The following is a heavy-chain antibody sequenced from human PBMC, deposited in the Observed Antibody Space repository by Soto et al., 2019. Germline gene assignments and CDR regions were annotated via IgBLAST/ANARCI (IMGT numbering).Heavy chain of an antibody. D-gene: IGHD3-3*01. J-gene: IGHJ6*03. Sequence: SVKVSCKASGGTFSSYAISWVRQAPGQGLEWMGGIIPIFGTANYAQKFQGRVTITADESTSTAYMELSSLRSEDTAVYYCARGPNFWSGYQDYYSYMDVWGKGRTVTVS. V-gene: IGHV1-69*13. CDR3: ARGPNFWSGYQDYYSYMDV. CDR1: GGTFSSYA. CDR2: IIPIFGTA.